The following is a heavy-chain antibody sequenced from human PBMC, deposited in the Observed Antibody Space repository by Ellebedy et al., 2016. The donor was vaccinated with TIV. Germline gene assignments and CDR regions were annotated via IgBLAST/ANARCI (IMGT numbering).Heavy chain of an antibody. J-gene: IGHJ4*02. V-gene: IGHV3-33*08. CDR3: ARGSQLASV. D-gene: IGHD6-6*01. Sequence: GESLKISXAASGFTFSSYGMHWVRQAPGKGLEWVAVIWYDGSNKYYADSVKGRFTISRDNSKNTLYLQMNSLRAEDTAVYYCARGSQLASVWGQGTLVTVSS. CDR2: IWYDGSNK. CDR1: GFTFSSYG.